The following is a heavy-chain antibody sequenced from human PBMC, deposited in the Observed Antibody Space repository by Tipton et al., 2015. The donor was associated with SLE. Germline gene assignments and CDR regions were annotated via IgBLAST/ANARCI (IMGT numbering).Heavy chain of an antibody. Sequence: SLRLSCAASGFTFDDYTMHWVRQAPGKGLEWVSLISWDGGSTYYADSVKGRFTISRDNSKNSLYLQMNSLRTEDTALYYCAKGSLYSGSSWYVGPSPHFDYWGQGTLVTVSS. CDR3: AKGSLYSGSSWYVGPSPHFDY. D-gene: IGHD6-13*01. V-gene: IGHV3-43*01. CDR2: ISWDGGST. J-gene: IGHJ4*02. CDR1: GFTFDDYT.